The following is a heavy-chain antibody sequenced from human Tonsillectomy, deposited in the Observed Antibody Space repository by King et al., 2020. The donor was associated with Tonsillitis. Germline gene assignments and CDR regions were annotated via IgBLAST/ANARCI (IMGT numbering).Heavy chain of an antibody. CDR2: IDPSDSYT. J-gene: IGHJ4*02. D-gene: IGHD6-19*01. Sequence: QLVQSGGEVKKPGESLRISCKGSGYSFTSYWISWVRQMPGKGLEWMGRIDPSDSYTNYSPSFQGHVTISADKSISTAYLQWSSLKASDTAMYYCAGPTKSRSYSSGWYDEAFEYWGQGTLVIVSS. CDR1: GYSFTSYW. V-gene: IGHV5-10-1*03. CDR3: AGPTKSRSYSSGWYDEAFEY.